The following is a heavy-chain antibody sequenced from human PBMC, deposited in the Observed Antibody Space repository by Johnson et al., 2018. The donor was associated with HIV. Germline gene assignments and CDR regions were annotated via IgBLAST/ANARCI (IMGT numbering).Heavy chain of an antibody. V-gene: IGHV3-11*01. D-gene: IGHD3-10*02. Sequence: QVQLVESGGGLVKPGGSLRLSCAASGFTFSDYYMGWIRQTPGKGLEWISYISSRGIPIYYADSVKGRFTVSRDNAKNLLYLQMNSLTAEDTALYYCAKDLTYVISALDIWGQGTMVTVS. CDR2: ISSRGIPI. CDR3: AKDLTYVISALDI. J-gene: IGHJ3*02. CDR1: GFTFSDYY.